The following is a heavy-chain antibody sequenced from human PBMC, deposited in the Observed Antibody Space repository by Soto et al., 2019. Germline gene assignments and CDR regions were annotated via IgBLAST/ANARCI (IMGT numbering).Heavy chain of an antibody. D-gene: IGHD3-10*01. CDR1: GFSFKSYW. V-gene: IGHV3-7*01. CDR3: ARDFGAVKRYFDY. CDR2: IREDGSEK. Sequence: ESGGGLVQPGGSLRLSFAVSGFSFKSYWMSWVRQAPGKGLEWVANIREDGSEKNYVDSVKGRFTISRDNAKNSLFLQMNSLRAEDTGVYYCARDFGAVKRYFDYWGQGTLVTVSS. J-gene: IGHJ4*02.